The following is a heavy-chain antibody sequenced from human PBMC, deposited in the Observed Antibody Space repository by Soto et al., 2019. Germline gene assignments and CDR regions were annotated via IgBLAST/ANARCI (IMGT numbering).Heavy chain of an antibody. V-gene: IGHV4-61*01. CDR2: IYYTGST. CDR3: AREPRQGDGIYYFDS. D-gene: IGHD2-21*02. J-gene: IGHJ4*02. CDR1: GGSISSSSYS. Sequence: SETLSLTCTVSGGSISSSSYSWNWIRQPPGKGLEWIGYIYYTGSTNYNPSLKSRVTISLDTSKNQFSLKLSSVTAADTAVYYCAREPRQGDGIYYFDSWSQGTLVTVPQ.